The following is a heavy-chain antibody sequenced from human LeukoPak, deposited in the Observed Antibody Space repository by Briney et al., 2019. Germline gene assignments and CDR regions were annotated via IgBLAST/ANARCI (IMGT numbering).Heavy chain of an antibody. J-gene: IGHJ4*02. CDR3: AKGGYYYDSSGYYGLLDY. D-gene: IGHD3-22*01. Sequence: GGSLRLSCAASGFTFSIYAMSWVRQAPGEGLEWVSAISGSGGSTYYADSVKGRFTISRDNSKNTLYLQMNSLRAEDTAVYYCAKGGYYYDSSGYYGLLDYWGQGTLVTVSS. CDR2: ISGSGGST. V-gene: IGHV3-23*01. CDR1: GFTFSIYA.